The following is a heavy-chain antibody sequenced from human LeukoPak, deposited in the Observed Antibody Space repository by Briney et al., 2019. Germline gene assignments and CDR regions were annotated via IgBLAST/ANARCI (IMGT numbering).Heavy chain of an antibody. D-gene: IGHD1-26*01. CDR3: VKTTIGSYLEDAFDI. V-gene: IGHV3-23*01. Sequence: GGSLRLSCAASGFTFSSYAMSWVRQAPGKGLEWVSAISGSGGSTYYADSVKGRFTISRDNSKNTLYLQMNSLRADDTDVYFCVKTTIGSYLEDAFDIWGQGTMVTVSS. CDR1: GFTFSSYA. J-gene: IGHJ3*02. CDR2: ISGSGGST.